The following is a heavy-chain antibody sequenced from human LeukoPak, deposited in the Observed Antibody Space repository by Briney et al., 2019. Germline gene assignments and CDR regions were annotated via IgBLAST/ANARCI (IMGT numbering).Heavy chain of an antibody. CDR3: ARDLGGGDAFDI. CDR1: GFTFSSYS. D-gene: IGHD3-16*01. V-gene: IGHV3-48*01. CDR2: ISSSYRTI. J-gene: IGHJ3*02. Sequence: PGGSLRLSCAASGFTFSSYSMNWVRQAPGKGLEWVSYISSSYRTIYYADSVKGRFTVSRDNAKNSLYLQMSSLRADDTAFYYCARDLGGGDAFDIWGQGTMVTISS.